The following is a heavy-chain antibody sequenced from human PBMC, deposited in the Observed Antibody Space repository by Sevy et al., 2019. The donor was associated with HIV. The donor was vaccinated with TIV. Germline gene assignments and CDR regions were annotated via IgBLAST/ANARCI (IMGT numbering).Heavy chain of an antibody. CDR2: IWFDGSNT. D-gene: IGHD4-17*01. Sequence: GGSLRLSCAASGFTFSTYGMHWVRQAPGKGLEWVAVIWFDGSNTYYADSVKGRFTISRDIAKNTLHLQMNSLRAEDTAVYYCARDLEFYDYGDYGPAFMPDYWGQGTLVSVSS. V-gene: IGHV3-33*01. CDR1: GFTFSTYG. J-gene: IGHJ4*02. CDR3: ARDLEFYDYGDYGPAFMPDY.